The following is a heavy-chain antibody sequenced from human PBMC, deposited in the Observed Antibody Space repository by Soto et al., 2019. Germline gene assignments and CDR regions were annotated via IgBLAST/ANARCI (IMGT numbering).Heavy chain of an antibody. D-gene: IGHD2-2*01. CDR1: GYTFTSYG. CDR2: ISAYNGNT. CDR3: ARDSSPIKYCSSTSCYYWP. J-gene: IGHJ5*02. V-gene: IGHV1-18*01. Sequence: GASVKVSCKASGYTFTSYGISWVRQAPGQGIEWMEWISAYNGNTNYAQKLQGRVTMTTDTSTSTAYMELRSLRSDDTAVYYCARDSSPIKYCSSTSCYYWPWGQGTLVTVSS.